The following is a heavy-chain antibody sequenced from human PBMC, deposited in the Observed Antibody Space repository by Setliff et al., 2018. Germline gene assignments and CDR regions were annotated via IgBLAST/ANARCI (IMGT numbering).Heavy chain of an antibody. CDR3: ARGGSSLLDY. CDR2: ISSYNGNT. D-gene: IGHD3-16*01. Sequence: ASVKVSCKASGYSFSNYGIAWVRQVPGQGLEWMGWISSYNGNTDYAQNFQGRVTLTTDTSTSTAYMELRSLRSDDTAVYYCARGGSSLLDYWGQGTLVTVSS. V-gene: IGHV1-18*01. CDR1: GYSFSNYG. J-gene: IGHJ4*02.